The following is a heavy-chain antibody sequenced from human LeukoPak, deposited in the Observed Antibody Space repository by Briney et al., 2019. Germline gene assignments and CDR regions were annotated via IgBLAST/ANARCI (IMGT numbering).Heavy chain of an antibody. V-gene: IGHV5-10-1*01. D-gene: IGHD3-16*02. Sequence: GESLKISCQGSGYTFTDSWISWLRQMPGKGLEWMGRIDPVDSYTYYSPSFQGHVTLSVDKSISTAYLQWSSLKSSDTAIYYCARRSCRNTACYFDFWGRGALVTVSS. CDR1: GYTFTDSW. CDR2: IDPVDSYT. CDR3: ARRSCRNTACYFDF. J-gene: IGHJ4*02.